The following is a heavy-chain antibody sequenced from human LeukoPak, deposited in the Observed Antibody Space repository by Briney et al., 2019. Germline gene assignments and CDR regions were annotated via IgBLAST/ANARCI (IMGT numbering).Heavy chain of an antibody. Sequence: SETLSLTCTVSGGSISTYSWSWIRQPAGKGLEWIGRIYSSGSTNYNPSLKGRVTMSVDTSKNQFSLKLSSVTAADTAVYYCARGEGIYYYFYMDVWGKGTTVTISS. V-gene: IGHV4-4*07. CDR3: ARGEGIYYYFYMDV. J-gene: IGHJ6*03. CDR2: IYSSGST. CDR1: GGSISTYS.